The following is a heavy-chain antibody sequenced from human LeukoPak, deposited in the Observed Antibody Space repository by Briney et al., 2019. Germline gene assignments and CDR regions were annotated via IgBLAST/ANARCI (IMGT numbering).Heavy chain of an antibody. V-gene: IGHV4-61*09. Sequence: SQTLSLTCSVSGDSVSSDGFFWSWIRQPAGKGLEWIGHTHSSGYTNYKSSLKSRVTISLDSSKNQFSLRLNSVTAADTAVYYCARAASTTYYYGMDVWGQGTTVTVSS. CDR3: ARAASTTYYYGMDV. D-gene: IGHD1-1*01. J-gene: IGHJ6*02. CDR2: THSSGYT. CDR1: GDSVSSDGFF.